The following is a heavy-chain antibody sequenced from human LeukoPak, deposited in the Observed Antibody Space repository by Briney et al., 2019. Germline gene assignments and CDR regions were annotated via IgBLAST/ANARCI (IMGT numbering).Heavy chain of an antibody. Sequence: PGGSLRLSCAASSFTFSNAWMNWARQAPGKGLEWVGRIKSKTDGATAEYAAPVKGRFTISRDDSKNTLYLQMNSLKTEDTAMYYCIRDGGYRFALYWFFDLWGRGTLVTVSS. CDR1: SFTFSNAW. J-gene: IGHJ2*01. CDR3: IRDGGYRFALYWFFDL. V-gene: IGHV3-15*07. CDR2: IKSKTDGATA. D-gene: IGHD5-18*01.